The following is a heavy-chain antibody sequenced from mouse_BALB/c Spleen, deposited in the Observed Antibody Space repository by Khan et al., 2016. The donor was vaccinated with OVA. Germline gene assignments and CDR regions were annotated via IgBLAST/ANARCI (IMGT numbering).Heavy chain of an antibody. V-gene: IGHV1S81*02. CDR3: TRSGYGAFAY. D-gene: IGHD1-1*02. J-gene: IGHJ3*01. CDR1: GYTFTSYY. Sequence: QIQLVQSGAELVKPGASVRLSYKASGYTFTSYYLYWVKQRPGHGLEWIGDINPSNGGTNFNENFKTKATLTVDKSSSTAYMQLSSLTSEDSAVYYCTRSGYGAFAYWGQGTLVTVSA. CDR2: INPSNGGT.